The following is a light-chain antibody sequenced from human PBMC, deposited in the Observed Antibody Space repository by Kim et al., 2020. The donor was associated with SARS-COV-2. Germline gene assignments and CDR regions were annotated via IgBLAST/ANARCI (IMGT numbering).Light chain of an antibody. J-gene: IGLJ2*01. CDR3: YSAADNNLGV. V-gene: IGLV3-27*01. Sequence: STGQTARSTCSGDVLAKKYARWFQQKPGQAPVLVIYKDSERPSGIPERFSGSSSGTTVTLTISGAQVEDEADYYCYSAADNNLGVFGGGTQLTVL. CDR2: KDS. CDR1: VLAKKY.